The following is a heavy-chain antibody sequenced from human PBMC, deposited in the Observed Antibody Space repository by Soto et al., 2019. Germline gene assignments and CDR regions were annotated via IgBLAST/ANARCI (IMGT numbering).Heavy chain of an antibody. CDR2: IGTAGDT. CDR1: GFTFSTYD. CDR3: GRDGGYYGIDS. D-gene: IGHD2-21*02. Sequence: EVQLVESGGGLVQPGGSLRLSCAASGFTFSTYDMHWVRQVTGKGLEWVSVIGTAGDTYYPDSVRGRFIISRDNAKNSLYLQMNSLRAGDTAVYYCGRDGGYYGIDSWGQGTLVTVSS. J-gene: IGHJ4*02. V-gene: IGHV3-13*01.